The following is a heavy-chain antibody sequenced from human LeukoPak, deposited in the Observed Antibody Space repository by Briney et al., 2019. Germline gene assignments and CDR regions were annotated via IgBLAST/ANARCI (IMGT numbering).Heavy chain of an antibody. J-gene: IGHJ5*02. D-gene: IGHD5-18*01. CDR3: ATGYSYGSVEYNWFDP. CDR2: FDPEDGET. CDR1: GYTLTELS. Sequence: ASVKVSCKVSGYTLTELSMHWVRQSPGKGLEWMGGFDPEDGETIYAQKFQGRVTMTEDTSTDTAYMELSSLRSEDTAVYYCATGYSYGSVEYNWFDPWGQGTLVTVSS. V-gene: IGHV1-24*01.